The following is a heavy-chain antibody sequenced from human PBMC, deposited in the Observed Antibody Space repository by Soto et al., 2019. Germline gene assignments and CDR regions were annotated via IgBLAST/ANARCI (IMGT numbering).Heavy chain of an antibody. V-gene: IGHV3-30-3*01. D-gene: IGHD4-17*01. CDR3: ARDSGAYGDLCYYYGMDV. J-gene: IGHJ6*02. CDR1: GFTFSSYA. Sequence: QVQLVESGGGVVQPGRSLRLSCAASGFTFSSYAMHWVRQAPGKGLEWVAVISYDGSNKYYADSVKGRFTISRDNSKNTLYLQMNSLRAEDTAVYYCARDSGAYGDLCYYYGMDVWGQGTTVTVSS. CDR2: ISYDGSNK.